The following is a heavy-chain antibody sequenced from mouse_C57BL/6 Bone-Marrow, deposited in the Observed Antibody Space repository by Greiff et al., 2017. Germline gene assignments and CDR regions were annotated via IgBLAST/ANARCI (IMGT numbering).Heavy chain of an antibody. Sequence: VQLKESGPELVKPGASVKLSCKASGYTFTSYDINWVKQRPGQGLEWIGWIYPRDGSTKYNEKFKGKATLTVDTSSSTAYMELHSLTSEDSAVYFCARRGYYYGSSYAMDYWGQGTSVTVSS. J-gene: IGHJ4*01. CDR1: GYTFTSYD. V-gene: IGHV1-85*01. CDR2: IYPRDGST. CDR3: ARRGYYYGSSYAMDY. D-gene: IGHD1-1*01.